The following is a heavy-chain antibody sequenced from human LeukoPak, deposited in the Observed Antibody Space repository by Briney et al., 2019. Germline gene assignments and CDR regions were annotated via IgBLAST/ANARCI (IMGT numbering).Heavy chain of an antibody. CDR2: INHSGRT. Sequence: SETLSLTCAVYGGSFSGYYLSWIRQPPGKGLESIGEINHSGRTFYNPSLKSRVTISVDTSKSQFSLKMTSVTAADTAVYYCARGDIAARLQTWGQGTLVTVSS. D-gene: IGHD6-6*01. CDR1: GGSFSGYY. V-gene: IGHV4-34*01. CDR3: ARGDIAARLQT. J-gene: IGHJ4*02.